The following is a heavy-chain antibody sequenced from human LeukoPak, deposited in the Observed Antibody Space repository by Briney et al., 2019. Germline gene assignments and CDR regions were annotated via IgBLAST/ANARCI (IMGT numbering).Heavy chain of an antibody. V-gene: IGHV3-48*03. Sequence: PGGSLRLSCAASGFTFSSYEMNWVRQAPGKGLEWVSYISSSGSTIYYADSVKGRFTISRDNAKNSLYLQMNSLRAEDTAVYYCARGSPDGGLLAVRYFDYWGQGTLVTVSS. D-gene: IGHD3-16*01. CDR1: GFTFSSYE. CDR2: ISSSGSTI. CDR3: ARGSPDGGLLAVRYFDY. J-gene: IGHJ4*02.